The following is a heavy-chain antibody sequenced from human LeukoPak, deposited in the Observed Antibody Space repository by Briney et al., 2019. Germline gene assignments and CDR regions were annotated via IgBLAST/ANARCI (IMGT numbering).Heavy chain of an antibody. Sequence: GGSLRLSCAASGFTFSSYGMHWVRQAPGKGLEWVAVISYDGSNKYYADSVKGRFTISRDNSKNTLYLQMNSLRAEDTAVYYCAKDSRLGYYGSGSNNWFDPWGQGTLVTVSS. J-gene: IGHJ5*02. CDR1: GFTFSSYG. D-gene: IGHD3-10*01. V-gene: IGHV3-30*18. CDR3: AKDSRLGYYGSGSNNWFDP. CDR2: ISYDGSNK.